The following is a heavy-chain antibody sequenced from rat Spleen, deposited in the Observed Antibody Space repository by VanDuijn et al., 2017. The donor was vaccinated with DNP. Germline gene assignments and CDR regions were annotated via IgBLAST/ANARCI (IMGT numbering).Heavy chain of an antibody. D-gene: IGHD4-3*01. CDR2: ISTSGSRT. V-gene: IGHV5S10*01. CDR1: GFTFGDYA. Sequence: EVQLVESGGGLVQPGNSLKLSCAASGFTFGDYAMAWVRQAPKKGLEWVATISTSGSRTYYPDSVKGRFTISRDNAKSSLYLQMNSLKSEDTATYYCATQVHNSGSSWGQGVMVTVSS. CDR3: ATQVHNSGSS. J-gene: IGHJ2*01.